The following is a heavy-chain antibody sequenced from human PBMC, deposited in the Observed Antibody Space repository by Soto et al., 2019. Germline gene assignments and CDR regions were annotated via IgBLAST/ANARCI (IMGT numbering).Heavy chain of an antibody. D-gene: IGHD3-22*01. CDR3: GRKWLVFDY. V-gene: IGHV3-48*03. J-gene: IGHJ4*02. CDR1: GFTFSNYE. Sequence: EVQLVESGGGLVQPGGSLRLSCAASGFTFSNYEMNWVRQAPGKGLEWVSYISSSGTTIYYADSVKGRFTISRDNAKNSLYLQMNSLRAEDTAIYYCGRKWLVFDYWGQGTLVTVSS. CDR2: ISSSGTTI.